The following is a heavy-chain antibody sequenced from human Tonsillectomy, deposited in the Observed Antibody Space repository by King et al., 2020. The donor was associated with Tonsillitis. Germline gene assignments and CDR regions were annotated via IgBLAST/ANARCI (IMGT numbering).Heavy chain of an antibody. J-gene: IGHJ5*02. CDR2: INWNGGST. D-gene: IGHD3-16*01. CDR1: GFTFGDYG. CDR3: ARAGTXTFGXGA. Sequence: VQLVESGGGAVRPGGSLRLSCAASGFTFGDYGISWVRQAPGKGLEWVSGINWNGGSTGYADSVKGRFTISRDNAQDSLYLQMSSLRAEDTAFYYCARAGTXTFGXGAWGXGTLVTVSS. V-gene: IGHV3-20*04.